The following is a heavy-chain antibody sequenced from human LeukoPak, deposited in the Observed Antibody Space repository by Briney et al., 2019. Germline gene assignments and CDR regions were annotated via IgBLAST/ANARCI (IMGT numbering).Heavy chain of an antibody. D-gene: IGHD2-2*01. CDR2: ISSSSSYT. Sequence: PGGYLRLSCAASGFTFSDYYMSWIRQAPGKGLGWVSYISSSSSYTNYADSVKGRFTISRDNAKNSLYLQMNSLRAEDTAVYYCARGPRWDIVVVPAALATDWGQGTLVTVSS. CDR3: ARGPRWDIVVVPAALATD. J-gene: IGHJ4*02. V-gene: IGHV3-11*06. CDR1: GFTFSDYY.